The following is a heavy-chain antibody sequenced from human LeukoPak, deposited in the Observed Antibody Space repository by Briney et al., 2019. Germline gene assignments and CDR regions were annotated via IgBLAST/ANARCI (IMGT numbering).Heavy chain of an antibody. D-gene: IGHD2-15*01. CDR2: INSDGSNT. V-gene: IGHV3-74*01. Sequence: SGGSLRLSCAASGFTFSNAWMSWVRQAPGKGLVWVSRINSDGSNTIYADSVKGRFTISRDNAENTVYLQMSSLRAEDTAVYHCAREVILSGTSVFDYWGQGTLVTVSS. J-gene: IGHJ4*02. CDR1: GFTFSNAW. CDR3: AREVILSGTSVFDY.